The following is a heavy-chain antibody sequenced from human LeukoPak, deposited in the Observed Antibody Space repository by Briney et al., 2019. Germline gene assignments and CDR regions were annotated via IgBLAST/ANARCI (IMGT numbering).Heavy chain of an antibody. CDR3: ARVEGGTASPSD. CDR2: INTNSGRG. D-gene: IGHD2-21*02. CDR1: GYTFTGYY. J-gene: IGHJ4*02. Sequence: WASVKVSCKASGYTFTGYYIHWVRQAPGQGLEWMGYINTNSGRGIYAQKFQGRVTMARDTSISTAYMELSGLTSDDTALYYCARVEGGTASPSDWGQGTLVTVSS. V-gene: IGHV1-2*02.